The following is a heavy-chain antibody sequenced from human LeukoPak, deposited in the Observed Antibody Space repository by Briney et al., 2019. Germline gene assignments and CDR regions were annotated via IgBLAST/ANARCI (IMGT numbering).Heavy chain of an antibody. Sequence: PGGSLRLSCAASGFTFSSYSMNWVRQAPGKGLEWVPSISSSSSFEYYADSVKGRFTISRDNAKNSLFLQMNSLRAEDTAVYSCAKDRWYYVSGSYVDAFDIWGQGTMVTVSS. CDR1: GFTFSSYS. V-gene: IGHV3-21*04. CDR3: AKDRWYYVSGSYVDAFDI. J-gene: IGHJ3*02. CDR2: ISSSSSFE. D-gene: IGHD3-16*01.